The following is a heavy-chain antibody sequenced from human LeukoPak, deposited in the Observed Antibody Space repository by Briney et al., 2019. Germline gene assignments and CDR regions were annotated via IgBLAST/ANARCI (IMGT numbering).Heavy chain of an antibody. CDR3: AATRIMGSGWYHASEPLNYYYYGMDV. CDR2: IYYSGST. V-gene: IGHV4-59*08. D-gene: IGHD6-19*01. CDR1: GGSISSYY. Sequence: SETLSLTCTVSGGSISSYYWSWIRQPPGKGLEWIGYIYYSGSTNYNPSLKSRVTISVDTSKNQFSLKLSSVTAADTAVYYCAATRIMGSGWYHASEPLNYYYYGMDVWGQGTTVTVSS. J-gene: IGHJ6*02.